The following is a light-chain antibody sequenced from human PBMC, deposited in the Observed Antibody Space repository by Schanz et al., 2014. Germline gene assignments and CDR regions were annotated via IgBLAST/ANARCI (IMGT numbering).Light chain of an antibody. CDR3: SSYTSSSTPLV. CDR1: SSDIGGYDY. V-gene: IGLV2-14*01. CDR2: DVF. J-gene: IGLJ3*02. Sequence: QSVLTQPASMSGSPGQSITISCNGSSSDIGGYDYVSWYRQYPGKAPKLMIYDVFNRPSGVSHRFTGSKSDNTATLTISGLQAEDEGDYYCSSYTSSSTPLVFGGGTKLTVL.